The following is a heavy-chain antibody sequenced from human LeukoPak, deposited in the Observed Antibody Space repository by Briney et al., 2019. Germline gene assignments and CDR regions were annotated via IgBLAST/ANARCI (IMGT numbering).Heavy chain of an antibody. J-gene: IGHJ6*04. CDR3: AKDRCSSTSCYSIYYYYGMDV. Sequence: GGSLRLSCAASGFTFSSYAMSWVRQAPGKGLEWVLSISGSGGSTYYADSVKGRFTISRDNSKNTLYLHMKRLRAEDTAVYYCAKDRCSSTSCYSIYYYYGMDVWGKGTTVTVSS. V-gene: IGHV3-23*01. CDR1: GFTFSSYA. D-gene: IGHD2-2*02. CDR2: ISGSGGST.